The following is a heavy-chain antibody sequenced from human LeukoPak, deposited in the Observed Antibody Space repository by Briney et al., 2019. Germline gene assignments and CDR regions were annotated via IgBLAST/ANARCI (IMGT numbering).Heavy chain of an antibody. V-gene: IGHV4-38-2*02. D-gene: IGHD3-22*01. CDR1: GYSISGGYY. J-gene: IGHJ4*02. CDR3: ARGKSYYYDSSGYYPFDY. CDR2: IYHSGST. Sequence: SETLSLTCTVSGYSISGGYYWGWIRQPPGKGLEWIGSIYHSGSTYYNPSLKSRVTISVDTSKNQFSLKLSSVTAADTAVYYCARGKSYYYDSSGYYPFDYWGQGTLVTVSS.